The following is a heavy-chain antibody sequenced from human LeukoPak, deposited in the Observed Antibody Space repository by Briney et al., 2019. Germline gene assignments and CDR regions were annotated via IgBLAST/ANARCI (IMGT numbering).Heavy chain of an antibody. J-gene: IGHJ4*02. CDR2: ISDSGGST. Sequence: PGGSLRLSCAASGFTFSSYAMSWVRQAPGKGLEWVSAISDSGGSTYYADSVKGRFTISRDNSKNTLYLQMNSLRAEDTAVYYCAKLISSTSCCNFDYWGQGTLVTVSS. CDR1: GFTFSSYA. V-gene: IGHV3-23*01. D-gene: IGHD2-2*01. CDR3: AKLISSTSCCNFDY.